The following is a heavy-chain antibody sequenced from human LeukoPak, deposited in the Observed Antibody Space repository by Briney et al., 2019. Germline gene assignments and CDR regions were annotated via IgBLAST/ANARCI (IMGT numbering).Heavy chain of an antibody. Sequence: KPGGSQRLSCAASGFTFSDYYMSCIRQAPGRGLEWVSYMSMRGSTIFCAHSVNGQFTTSRENGKNSLYLQMNSLRAEDTAVYYCARVWNTYYDFWCGLNWFDPWGQGTLVTVSS. V-gene: IGHV3-11*04. D-gene: IGHD3-3*01. CDR2: MSMRGSTI. CDR3: ARVWNTYYDFWCGLNWFDP. J-gene: IGHJ5*02. CDR1: GFTFSDYY.